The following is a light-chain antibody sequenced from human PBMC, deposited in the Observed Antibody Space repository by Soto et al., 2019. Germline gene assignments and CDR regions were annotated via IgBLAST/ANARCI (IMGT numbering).Light chain of an antibody. V-gene: IGLV4-69*01. Sequence: QSVLTQSPSASASLGASVKLTCTLSSRHSSYAIAWHQQQPEKGPRYLMKLNSDGRHTKGDGIPDRFSGSSSGTERYLTISSLQSEDEADYYCQTWGTGILDFGGGTKLTVL. J-gene: IGLJ2*01. CDR1: SRHSSYA. CDR3: QTWGTGILD. CDR2: LNSDGRH.